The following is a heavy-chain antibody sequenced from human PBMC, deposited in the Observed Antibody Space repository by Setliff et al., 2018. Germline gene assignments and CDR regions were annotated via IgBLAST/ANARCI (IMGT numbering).Heavy chain of an antibody. Sequence: SETLSLTCTVSGGSISSYYWSWIRQPPGKGLEWIGYIYYSGSTNYNPSLKSRVTISVDTSKNQFSLKLSSVTAADTAVYYCARGAREIYYYYYHMDIWGKGTTVTVS. D-gene: IGHD1-26*01. CDR2: IYYSGST. V-gene: IGHV4-59*08. CDR3: ARGAREIYYYYYHMDI. CDR1: GGSISSYY. J-gene: IGHJ6*03.